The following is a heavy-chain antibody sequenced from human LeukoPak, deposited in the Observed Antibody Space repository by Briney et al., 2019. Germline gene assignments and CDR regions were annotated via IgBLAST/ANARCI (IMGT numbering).Heavy chain of an antibody. CDR3: TLYYYGSGSYGD. Sequence: SETLSLTCTVSGGSISSYYWSWIRQPAGKGLEWIGRFYSGGSTDYNPSLKSRVTMSVDTSKNQFSLKLSSVTAADTAVYYCTLYYYGSGSYGDWGQGTLVTVSS. V-gene: IGHV4-4*07. CDR1: GGSISSYY. D-gene: IGHD3-10*01. CDR2: FYSGGST. J-gene: IGHJ4*02.